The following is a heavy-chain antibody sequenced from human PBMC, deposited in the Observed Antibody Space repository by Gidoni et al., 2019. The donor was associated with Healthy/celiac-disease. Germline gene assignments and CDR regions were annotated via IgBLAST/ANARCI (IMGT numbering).Heavy chain of an antibody. Sequence: QVHLHQLGAGLLTPSETLSLTCAVYGGSFRGSYWRWLRQPPGKGLEWIGEINHSGSTNYNPSLKSRVTISVDTSKNQCALKLSSVTAADTAVYYCARGWSRWRSDTSIAARSNWFDPWGQGTLVTVSS. CDR2: INHSGST. D-gene: IGHD6-6*01. V-gene: IGHV4-34*01. CDR1: GGSFRGSY. CDR3: ARGWSRWRSDTSIAARSNWFDP. J-gene: IGHJ5*02.